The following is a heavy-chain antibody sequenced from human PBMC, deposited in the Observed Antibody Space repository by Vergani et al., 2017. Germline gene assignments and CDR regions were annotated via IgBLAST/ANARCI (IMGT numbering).Heavy chain of an antibody. J-gene: IGHJ5*02. D-gene: IGHD3-3*01. CDR2: ISNSGNTI. V-gene: IGHV3-11*04. Sequence: QGQLVESGGGLVKPGGSLRLSCAASRFDFSDYYMSWIRQAPGKGLEWISYISNSGNTINYADSVKGRFIVSRDNAKKSLYLQMNSLRVEDTAVYYCASGSSGFFTLTSLNWFDPWGQGTLVTVS. CDR3: ASGSSGFFTLTSLNWFDP. CDR1: RFDFSDYY.